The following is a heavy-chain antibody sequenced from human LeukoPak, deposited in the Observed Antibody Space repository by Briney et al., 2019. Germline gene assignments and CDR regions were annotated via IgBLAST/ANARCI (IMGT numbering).Heavy chain of an antibody. CDR3: ARRTTVTTDYFDY. J-gene: IGHJ4*02. D-gene: IGHD4-17*01. Sequence: LGESLKISCKGSGYSFTNYWIGWVRQMPGKGLEWMGIIYPGDSETRYSPSFQGQVTISADKSISTAYLQWSSLKASDTAMYYCARRTTVTTDYFDYWGQGTLVTVSS. V-gene: IGHV5-51*01. CDR1: GYSFTNYW. CDR2: IYPGDSET.